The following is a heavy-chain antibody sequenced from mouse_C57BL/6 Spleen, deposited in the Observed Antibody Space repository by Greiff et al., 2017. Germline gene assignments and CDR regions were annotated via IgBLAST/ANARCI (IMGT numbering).Heavy chain of an antibody. D-gene: IGHD1-3*01. J-gene: IGHJ2*01. CDR2: IYPGSGST. CDR3: AREGAKLVFES. Sequence: QVQLQQPGAELVKPGASVKMSCKASGYTFTSYWITWVKQRPGQGLEWIGDIYPGSGSTNYNEKFKSKATLTVDTSSRTAYMPLSSLTSEDSAVYYCAREGAKLVFESWGESTTLSVSS. V-gene: IGHV1-55*01. CDR1: GYTFTSYW.